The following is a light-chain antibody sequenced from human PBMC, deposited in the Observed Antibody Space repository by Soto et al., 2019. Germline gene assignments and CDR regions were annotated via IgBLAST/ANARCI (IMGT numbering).Light chain of an antibody. V-gene: IGKV1-5*03. J-gene: IGKJ4*01. CDR2: KAS. CDR3: RQYSTFPLT. CDR1: QTISTW. Sequence: DIKMSLSLSTLSAYVGDRVTISCRASQTISTWLAWYQQKPGKAPNLLIYKASSLESGVPSRFSGSGSGTEFTLTISSLQPDDFATYYCRQYSTFPLTFGGG.